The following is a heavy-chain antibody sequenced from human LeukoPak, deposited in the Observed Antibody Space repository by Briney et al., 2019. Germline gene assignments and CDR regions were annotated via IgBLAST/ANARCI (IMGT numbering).Heavy chain of an antibody. CDR3: ARERVITFGGVIVFIYYGMDV. J-gene: IGHJ6*02. V-gene: IGHV1-2*06. CDR2: INPNSGGT. CDR1: GYIFPDYY. Sequence: ASVKVSCKGSGYIFPDYYIYWVRQAPGQGLEWMGRINPNSGGTNYAQKFQGRVAMTRDTSISTVYMELSRLTSDDTAVYYCARERVITFGGVIVFIYYGMDVWGQGTTVTVSS. D-gene: IGHD3-16*02.